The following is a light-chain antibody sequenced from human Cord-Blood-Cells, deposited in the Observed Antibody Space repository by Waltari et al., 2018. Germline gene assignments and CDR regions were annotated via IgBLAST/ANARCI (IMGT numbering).Light chain of an antibody. Sequence: QSALTQPASVSGSPGQSITISCTGTSSDVGGYNYVSWYQQHPGKAPTLMIYNVGNRPPRVSNRFSCTKSGNTPSLTISGLQAEDEADYYCSSYTSSSTLGFGGGTKLSVL. CDR1: SSDVGGYNY. CDR2: NVG. V-gene: IGLV2-14*01. CDR3: SSYTSSSTLG. J-gene: IGLJ3*02.